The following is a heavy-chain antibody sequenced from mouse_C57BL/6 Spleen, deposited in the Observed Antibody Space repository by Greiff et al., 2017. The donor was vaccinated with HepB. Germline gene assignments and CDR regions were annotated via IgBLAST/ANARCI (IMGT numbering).Heavy chain of an antibody. J-gene: IGHJ2*01. Sequence: VQLQQSGPELVKPGASVKMSCKASGYTFTDYNMHWVKQSHGKSLEWIGYINPNNGGTSYNQKFKGKATLTVNKSSSTAYMELRSLTSEDSAVYYCARSMVTTRYYFDYWGQGTTLTVSS. CDR3: ARSMVTTRYYFDY. CDR1: GYTFTDYN. CDR2: INPNNGGT. V-gene: IGHV1-22*01. D-gene: IGHD2-2*01.